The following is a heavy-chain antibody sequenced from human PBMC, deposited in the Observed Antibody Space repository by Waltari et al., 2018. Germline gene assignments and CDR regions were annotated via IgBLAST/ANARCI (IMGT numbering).Heavy chain of an antibody. J-gene: IGHJ4*02. D-gene: IGHD6-25*01. V-gene: IGHV3-23*04. CDR1: GFTFSSSA. CDR2: VSFGGVTT. CDR3: VKQRVRASPIFDY. Sequence: EVQLVESGGGLVQPGGSLKLSCATSGFTFSSSAMTWVSQAPGVGLVCVSDVSFGGVTTYYSDSVKGRFTISRDNSKNILYLQMNSLRAEDTAFYYCVKQRVRASPIFDYWGLGTLVTVSS.